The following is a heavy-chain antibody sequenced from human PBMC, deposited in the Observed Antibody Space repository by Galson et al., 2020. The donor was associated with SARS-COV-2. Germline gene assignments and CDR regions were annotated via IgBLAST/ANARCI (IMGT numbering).Heavy chain of an antibody. CDR3: ARMTYYYDSSGYYYEYNWWFDP. J-gene: IGHJ5*02. CDR1: GLSLSNTTMG. V-gene: IGHV2-26*01. D-gene: IGHD3-22*01. Sequence: SGPTLVKPTDPLTLTCTVSGLSLSNTTMGVSWIRQPPGNALEWLAHIFSNDQKSYRPSLKSRLTISKDTSKSQVVLTMTNVDPVDTATYFCARMTYYYDSSGYYYEYNWWFDPWGQGTLVTVSS. CDR2: IFSNDQK.